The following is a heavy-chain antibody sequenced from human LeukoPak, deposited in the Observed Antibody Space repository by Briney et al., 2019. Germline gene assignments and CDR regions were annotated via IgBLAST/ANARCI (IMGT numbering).Heavy chain of an antibody. D-gene: IGHD2-2*01. CDR2: MSSSGSFV. V-gene: IGHV3-21*06. CDR1: GFPLSGHT. CDR3: ARALGYCGTSSCKHWYFDL. Sequence: GGSLRLSCASSGFPLSGHTINWVRQALGKGLEWVSSMSSSGSFVYYADPVKGRFTISRDNAKNSLFLQMNSLRVEDTAVYYCARALGYCGTSSCKHWYFDLWGRGTLVTVSS. J-gene: IGHJ2*01.